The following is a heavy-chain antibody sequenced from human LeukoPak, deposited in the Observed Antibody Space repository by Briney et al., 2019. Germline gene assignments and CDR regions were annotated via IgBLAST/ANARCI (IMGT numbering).Heavy chain of an antibody. CDR2: INHSGST. D-gene: IGHD3-22*01. CDR3: ARSGYYDSSPDDY. Sequence: SETLSLTCAVYGGSFSGYYWSWIRQPPGKGLEWIGEINHSGSTNYNPSLKSRVTISVDTSKNQFSLKLSSVTAADTAVYYCARSGYYDSSPDDYWGQGTLVTVSS. V-gene: IGHV4-34*01. J-gene: IGHJ4*02. CDR1: GGSFSGYY.